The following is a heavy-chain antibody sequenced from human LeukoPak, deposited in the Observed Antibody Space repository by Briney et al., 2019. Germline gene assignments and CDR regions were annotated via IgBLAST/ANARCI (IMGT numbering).Heavy chain of an antibody. CDR2: ISPRSDII. Sequence: PGGSLRLSCTASGFTLRDFSMNWVRQAPGKGLELVSHISPRSDIISYADSVKGRFTISRDNAKNSLYLQMDSLRGEDMAVYYCVRDHDWAFDYWGQGTLVPVSS. CDR1: GFTLRDFS. J-gene: IGHJ4*02. V-gene: IGHV3-48*01. CDR3: VRDHDWAFDY. D-gene: IGHD3-9*01.